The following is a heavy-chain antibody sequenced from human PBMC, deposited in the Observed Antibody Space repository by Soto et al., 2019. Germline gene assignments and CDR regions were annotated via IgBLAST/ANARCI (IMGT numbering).Heavy chain of an antibody. J-gene: IGHJ4*02. CDR1: GYTFTSYG. Sequence: GASVKVSCKASGYTFTSYGISWVRQAPGQGLEWMGWISGYNGDTNYAQNLQGRVTMTTDTSTNTAYMELTSLRSDDTAVYYCASLAPCILWGQRTLFTAPS. V-gene: IGHV1-18*01. CDR2: ISGYNGDT. CDR3: ASLAPCIL. D-gene: IGHD2-21*01.